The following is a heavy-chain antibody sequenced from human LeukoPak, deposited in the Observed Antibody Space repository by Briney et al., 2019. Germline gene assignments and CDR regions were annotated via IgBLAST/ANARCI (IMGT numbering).Heavy chain of an antibody. J-gene: IGHJ4*02. CDR1: SGSISSYY. CDR3: ARENYDSSDYYYLPHFDY. V-gene: IGHV4-4*07. CDR2: IYTSGST. Sequence: SETLSLTCTVSSGSISSYYWSWIRQPAGKGLEWIGRIYTSGSTNYNPSLKSRVTMSVDTSKNQFSLKLSSVTAADTAVYYCARENYDSSDYYYLPHFDYWGQGTLVTVSS. D-gene: IGHD3-22*01.